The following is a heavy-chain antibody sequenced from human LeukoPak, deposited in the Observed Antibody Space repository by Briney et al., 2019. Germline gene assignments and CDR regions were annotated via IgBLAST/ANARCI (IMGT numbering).Heavy chain of an antibody. V-gene: IGHV4-34*01. CDR2: INHSGST. CDR3: ARDPDYYGSGSYIHAFDI. CDR1: GGSFSGYY. Sequence: SETLSLTCAVYGGSFSGYYWSWIRQPPGKGLEWIGEINHSGSTNYNPSLKSRVTISVDTSKNQFSLKLSSVTAADTAVYYCARDPDYYGSGSYIHAFDIWGQGTMVTVSS. D-gene: IGHD3-10*01. J-gene: IGHJ3*02.